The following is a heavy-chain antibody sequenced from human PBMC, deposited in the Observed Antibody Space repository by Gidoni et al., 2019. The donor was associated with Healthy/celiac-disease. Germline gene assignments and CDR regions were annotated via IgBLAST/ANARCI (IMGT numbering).Heavy chain of an antibody. CDR2: IYYSGST. J-gene: IGHJ4*02. D-gene: IGHD6-19*01. CDR3: ARGFPIAVAGTLTFSGSYHYWGGFFDY. Sequence: WLRQHPGKGLEWIGYIYYSGSTYYNPSLKSRVTISVDTSKNQFSLKLSSVTAADTAVYYCARGFPIAVAGTLTFSGSYHYWGGFFDYWGQGTLVTVSS. V-gene: IGHV4-31*02.